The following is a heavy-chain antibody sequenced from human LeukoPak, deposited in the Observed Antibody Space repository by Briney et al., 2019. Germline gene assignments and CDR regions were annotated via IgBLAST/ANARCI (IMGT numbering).Heavy chain of an antibody. CDR3: ASTPTWFGESAADY. D-gene: IGHD3-10*01. CDR2: INHSGST. CDR1: GGSFSGYY. V-gene: IGHV4-34*01. J-gene: IGHJ4*02. Sequence: SETLSLTCAVYGGSFSGYYWSWIRQPPGKGLEWIGEINHSGSTNYNPSLKSRVTISVDKSKNQFSLKLSSVTAADTAVYYCASTPTWFGESAADYWGQGTLVTVSS.